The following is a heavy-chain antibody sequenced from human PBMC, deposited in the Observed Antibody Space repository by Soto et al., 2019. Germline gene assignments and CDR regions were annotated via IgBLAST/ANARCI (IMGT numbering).Heavy chain of an antibody. J-gene: IGHJ6*03. CDR3: ARDGPMTHDYYYYYMDV. CDR1: GYTFTSYG. CDR2: ISAYNGNT. D-gene: IGHD3-22*01. Sequence: ASVKVSCKASGYTFTSYGISWVRQAPGQGLEWMGWISAYNGNTNYAQKLQGRVTMTTDTSTSTAYMELRSLRSDDTAVYYCARDGPMTHDYYYYYMDVWGKGTTVTVSS. V-gene: IGHV1-18*01.